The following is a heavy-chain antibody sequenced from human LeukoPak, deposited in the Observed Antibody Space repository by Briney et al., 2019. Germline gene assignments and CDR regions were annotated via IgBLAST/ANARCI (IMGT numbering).Heavy chain of an antibody. Sequence: ASVKVSCTASGYSITSDDINWVRQATGQGLEWWGWMNPNSGNKGYAQKFQGRFSITRDTSTNTAYMELSSLRSEDTAVYYCARADHNYWNAFDIWGQGTLVTVSS. J-gene: IGHJ3*02. CDR1: GYSITSDD. CDR3: ARADHNYWNAFDI. CDR2: MNPNSGNK. D-gene: IGHD1-1*01. V-gene: IGHV1-8*03.